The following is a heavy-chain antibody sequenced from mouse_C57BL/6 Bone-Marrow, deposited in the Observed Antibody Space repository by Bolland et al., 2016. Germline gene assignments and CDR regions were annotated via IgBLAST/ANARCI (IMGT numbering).Heavy chain of an antibody. V-gene: IGHV10-1*01. Sequence: SNNYATYYADSVKDRFTISRDESESMLYLQMNNLKTEDTAMYYCVRHKGLCHAMDYWGQGTS. J-gene: IGHJ4*01. CDR2: SNNYAT. CDR3: VRHKGLCHAMDY. D-gene: IGHD1-1*02.